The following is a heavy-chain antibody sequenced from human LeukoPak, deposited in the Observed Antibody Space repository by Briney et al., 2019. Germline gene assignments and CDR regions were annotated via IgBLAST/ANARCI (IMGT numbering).Heavy chain of an antibody. CDR1: GGSFSGYY. J-gene: IGHJ5*02. Sequence: SETLSLTCAVYGGSFSGYYWSWIRQPPGKGLEWIGEINHSGSTNYNPSLKSRVTISVDTSKNQFSLKLSSVTAADTAVYYCARDGGYSSSWYWFDPWGQGTLVTVSS. V-gene: IGHV4-34*01. CDR2: INHSGST. CDR3: ARDGGYSSSWYWFDP. D-gene: IGHD6-13*01.